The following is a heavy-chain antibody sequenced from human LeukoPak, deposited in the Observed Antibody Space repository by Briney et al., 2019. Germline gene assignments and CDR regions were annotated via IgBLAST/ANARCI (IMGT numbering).Heavy chain of an antibody. CDR3: ARYATGSPFDY. V-gene: IGHV4-39*01. D-gene: IGHD3-10*01. J-gene: IGHJ4*02. CDR1: GGSISTRSYY. Sequence: SETLSLTCTASGGSISTRSYYWGWIRQPPGKGLEWIGSIYYSGSTYYNPSLKSRVTISVDTSKNQFSLKLSSVTAADTAVYYCARYATGSPFDYWGQGTLVTVSS. CDR2: IYYSGST.